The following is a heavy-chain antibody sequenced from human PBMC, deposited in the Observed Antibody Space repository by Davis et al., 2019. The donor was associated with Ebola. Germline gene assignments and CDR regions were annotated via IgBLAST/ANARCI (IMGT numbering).Heavy chain of an antibody. J-gene: IGHJ5*02. Sequence: HTGGSLRLSCVVSGFTLGRYSMNWVRQAPGKGLVWVSRINPDGTKTGYADPVRGRFTISRDIAKNTLFLQMNSLTADDSAVYYCTRDFDWHDGSWGQGTLVTVSS. D-gene: IGHD3-9*01. CDR3: TRDFDWHDGS. CDR2: INPDGTKT. CDR1: GFTLGRYS. V-gene: IGHV3-74*01.